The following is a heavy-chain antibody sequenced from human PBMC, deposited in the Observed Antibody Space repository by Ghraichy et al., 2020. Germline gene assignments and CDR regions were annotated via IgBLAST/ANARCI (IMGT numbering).Heavy chain of an antibody. D-gene: IGHD3-10*01. J-gene: IGHJ6*03. V-gene: IGHV3-30*02. Sequence: LSLTCAASGFTFSSYGMHWVRQAPGKGLEWVAFIRYDGSNKYYADSVKGRFTISRDNSKNTLYLQMNSLRAEDTAVYYCAGSGPPLSYYYYYYMDVWGKGTTVTVSS. CDR3: AGSGPPLSYYYYYYMDV. CDR2: IRYDGSNK. CDR1: GFTFSSYG.